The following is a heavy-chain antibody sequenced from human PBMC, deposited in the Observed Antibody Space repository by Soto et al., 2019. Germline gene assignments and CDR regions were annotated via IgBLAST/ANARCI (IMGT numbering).Heavy chain of an antibody. V-gene: IGHV4-59*08. CDR3: ARQMKRGSASFRARFAY. D-gene: IGHD3-16*02. CDR1: GGSISSYY. CDR2: IYYSGST. Sequence: SETLSLTCTVSGGSISSYYWSWIRQPPGKGLEWIGYIYYSGSTNYNPSLKSRVTISVDTSKNQFSLKLSSVTAADTAVYYCARQMKRGSASFRARFAYWGQGTLVTVSS. J-gene: IGHJ4*02.